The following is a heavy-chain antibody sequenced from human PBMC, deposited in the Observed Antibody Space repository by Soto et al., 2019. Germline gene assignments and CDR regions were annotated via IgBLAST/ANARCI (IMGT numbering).Heavy chain of an antibody. V-gene: IGHV3-48*03. J-gene: IGHJ4*02. D-gene: IGHD3-10*01. CDR3: ERDRGRSRATPLGPARYYFDY. Sequence: AGGSLRLSCAASGFTFSSYEMNWVRQAPGKGLEWVSYISSSGSTIYYADSVKGRFTISRDNAKNSLYLQMNSLRAEDTAVYYCERDRGRSRATPLGPARYYFDYWGQGTLVTVSS. CDR1: GFTFSSYE. CDR2: ISSSGSTI.